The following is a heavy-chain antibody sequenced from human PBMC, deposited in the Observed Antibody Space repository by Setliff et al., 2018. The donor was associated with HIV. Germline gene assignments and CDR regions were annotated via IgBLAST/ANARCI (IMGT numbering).Heavy chain of an antibody. V-gene: IGHV4-31*03. CDR1: GGSISSGGYY. D-gene: IGHD3-3*01. CDR3: ARGGLGVVTSFDS. CDR2: IHYSGNT. J-gene: IGHJ4*02. Sequence: PSETLSLTCTVSGGSISSGGYYWSWIRQHPGKGLEWIGYIHYSGNTYNNPSLNSRISISVDMSKNKFPLKLSSLTAADTAVYYCARGGLGVVTSFDSWGPGTLVTVSS.